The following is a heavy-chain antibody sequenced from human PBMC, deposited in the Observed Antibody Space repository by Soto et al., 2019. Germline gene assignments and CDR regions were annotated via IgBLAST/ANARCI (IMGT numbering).Heavy chain of an antibody. D-gene: IGHD6-6*01. CDR1: GYSIRSGYF. J-gene: IGHJ6*02. CDR3: ARSMYSTSAQIYYGMDV. V-gene: IGHV4-38-2*01. CDR2: LYHSGIT. Sequence: SETLSLTCAVSGYSIRSGYFWGWIRQPPGKGLEWIGSLYHSGITYYNLSLKSRVTISVDTSKNQLSLKLSSAPAADTAVYYCARSMYSTSAQIYYGMDVWGQGTTVTVSS.